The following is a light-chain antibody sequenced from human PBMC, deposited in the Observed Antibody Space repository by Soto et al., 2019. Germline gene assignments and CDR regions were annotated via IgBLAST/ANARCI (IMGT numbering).Light chain of an antibody. Sequence: QSVLTQPPSVSGAPGQRVTISCTGSSSNFGAGYDIHWYQQLPGTAPKLLIYGNSNRPSGVPDRFSCSKSGTSASLAITGLQAEDEADYYCQSYDSSLSGVVFGGGTKLTVL. V-gene: IGLV1-40*01. CDR1: SSNFGAGYD. CDR2: GNS. CDR3: QSYDSSLSGVV. J-gene: IGLJ2*01.